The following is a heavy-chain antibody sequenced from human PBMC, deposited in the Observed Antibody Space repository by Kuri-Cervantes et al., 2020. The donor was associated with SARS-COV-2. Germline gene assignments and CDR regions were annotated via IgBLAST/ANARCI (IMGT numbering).Heavy chain of an antibody. Sequence: SVKVSCKASGYTFTSYGISWVRQAPGQGLEWMGRIIPILGTANYAQKFQGRVTITADKSTSTAYMELSSLRAEDTAVYYCAKGRIHHSDAFDIWGQGTMVTVSS. CDR1: GYTFTSYG. CDR3: AKGRIHHSDAFDI. J-gene: IGHJ3*02. CDR2: IIPILGTA. D-gene: IGHD1-14*01. V-gene: IGHV1-69*04.